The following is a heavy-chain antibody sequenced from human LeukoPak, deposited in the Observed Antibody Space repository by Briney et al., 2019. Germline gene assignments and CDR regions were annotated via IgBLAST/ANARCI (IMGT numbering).Heavy chain of an antibody. V-gene: IGHV3-11*03. Sequence: GGSLRLSCAASGFTFSDYYMSWIRQAPGKGLEWVSYISSSRSDTKYADSVKGRFTISRDNSKNTVYLQMNSLRAEDTAVYYCAKRTLGDYWGQGTLVTVSS. CDR3: AKRTLGDY. CDR1: GFTFSDYY. J-gene: IGHJ4*02. CDR2: ISSSRSDT. D-gene: IGHD1-14*01.